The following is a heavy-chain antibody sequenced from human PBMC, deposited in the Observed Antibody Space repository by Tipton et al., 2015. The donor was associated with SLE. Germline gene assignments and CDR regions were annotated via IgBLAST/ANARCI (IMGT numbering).Heavy chain of an antibody. D-gene: IGHD3-3*01. J-gene: IGHJ4*02. CDR1: GGSISSTFYY. Sequence: TLSLTCTVSGGSISSTFYYWGWIRQTPGKGLEWIGSIHYSGSTYYNPSLKSRVTISVDTSKNQFSLKLSSVTAADTAVYYCARGSYYDFWSGPPYDYWGQGTLVTVSS. V-gene: IGHV4-39*07. CDR2: IHYSGST. CDR3: ARGSYYDFWSGPPYDY.